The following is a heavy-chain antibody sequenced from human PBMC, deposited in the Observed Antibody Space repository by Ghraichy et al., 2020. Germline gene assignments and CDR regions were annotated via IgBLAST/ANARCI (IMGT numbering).Heavy chain of an antibody. J-gene: IGHJ2*01. CDR1: GFTFSSYA. V-gene: IGHV3-23*01. D-gene: IGHD2-21*02. Sequence: GGSLRLSCAASGFTFSSYAMSWVRQAPGKGLEWVSAISGSGGSTYYADSVKGRFTISRDNSKNTLYLQMNSLRAEDTAVYYCARCGDYYLGPYWYFDLWGRGTLVTVSS. CDR2: ISGSGGST. CDR3: ARCGDYYLGPYWYFDL.